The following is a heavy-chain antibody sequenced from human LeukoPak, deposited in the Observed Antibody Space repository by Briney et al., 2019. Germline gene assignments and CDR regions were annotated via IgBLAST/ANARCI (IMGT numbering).Heavy chain of an antibody. J-gene: IGHJ4*02. D-gene: IGHD3-22*01. CDR3: ARGQYYYDSSGHDY. Sequence: ASVKVSCKASGYTFTSYGISWVRQAPGQGLEWMGWISAYNDNTNYVQKFQGRVTMTTDTSTSTAYMELRSLSPDDTAVYYCARGQYYYDSSGHDYWGQGTLVTVSS. CDR1: GYTFTSYG. V-gene: IGHV1-18*01. CDR2: ISAYNDNT.